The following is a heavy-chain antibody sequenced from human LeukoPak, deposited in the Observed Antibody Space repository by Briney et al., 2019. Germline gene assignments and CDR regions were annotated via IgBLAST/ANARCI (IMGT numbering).Heavy chain of an antibody. CDR3: AKDRISYTTSPGELSH. CDR1: GFIFNTYA. CDR2: IRGSGEST. D-gene: IGHD3-10*01. J-gene: IGHJ4*02. V-gene: IGHV3-23*01. Sequence: GGSLRLSCAAPGFIFNTYAMSWVRQAPGKGLEWVSTIRGSGESTHYADSVQGRFTISRDNSLYTVYLQMDSLRGDDTAVYYCAKDRISYTTSPGELSHWGQGTLVIVSS.